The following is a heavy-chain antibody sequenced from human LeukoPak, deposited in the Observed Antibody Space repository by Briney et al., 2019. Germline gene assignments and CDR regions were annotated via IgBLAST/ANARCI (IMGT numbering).Heavy chain of an antibody. J-gene: IGHJ4*02. D-gene: IGHD2-15*01. CDR3: ARDFSSVAVTPPFDY. V-gene: IGHV1-18*01. Sequence: ASVKVSCKASGYTFTSYGISWVRQAPGQGLEWMGWVSAYNGNTNYAQKLQGRVTMTTDTSTSTAYMELRSLRSDDTAVYYCARDFSSVAVTPPFDYWGQGTLVTVSS. CDR2: VSAYNGNT. CDR1: GYTFTSYG.